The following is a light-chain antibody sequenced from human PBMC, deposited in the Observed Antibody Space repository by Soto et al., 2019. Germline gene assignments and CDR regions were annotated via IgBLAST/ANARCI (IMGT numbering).Light chain of an antibody. CDR1: SSDVGGYNY. Sequence: QSALTQPPSASGSLGQSVTISCTGTSSDVGGYNYVSWYQQHPGKAPKLTIYDVSKRPSGVPDRFSGSKSGNTASLTVSGLQAGDEADYYCSSFAGSNVVFGGGTKVTVL. CDR2: DVS. J-gene: IGLJ2*01. CDR3: SSFAGSNVV. V-gene: IGLV2-8*01.